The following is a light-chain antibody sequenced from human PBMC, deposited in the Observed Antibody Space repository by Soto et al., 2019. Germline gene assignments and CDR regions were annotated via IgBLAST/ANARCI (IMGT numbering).Light chain of an antibody. CDR1: QSISDT. V-gene: IGKV3-15*01. J-gene: IGKJ1*01. CDR2: GAS. CDR3: QQYNIWPWT. Sequence: DIALTQSQDTLSVSPGGRATLSCRASQSISDTLAWYQQKPGQAPRLLIHGASTRAPGFPARFSGSGSGTDFTLTISSLQSEDFAVYYCQQYNIWPWTFGQGTKVDI.